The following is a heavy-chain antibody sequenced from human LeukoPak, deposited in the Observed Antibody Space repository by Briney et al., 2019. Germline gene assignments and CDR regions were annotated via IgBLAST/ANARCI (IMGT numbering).Heavy chain of an antibody. CDR3: ARAKRLPRDY. CDR1: GYTFTVYY. D-gene: IGHD1-1*01. J-gene: IGHJ4*02. Sequence: GASVKVSCKASGYTFTVYYIHWVRQAPGQGLEWLGWIDPNSGVTNFAQKFQGRVAMTRDTSISTAYMELSRLRSDDSAVYYCARAKRLPRDYWGQGTLVTVSS. V-gene: IGHV1-2*02. CDR2: IDPNSGVT.